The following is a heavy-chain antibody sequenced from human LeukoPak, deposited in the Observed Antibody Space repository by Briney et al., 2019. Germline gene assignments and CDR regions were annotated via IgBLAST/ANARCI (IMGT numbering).Heavy chain of an antibody. V-gene: IGHV3-73*01. J-gene: IGHJ4*02. CDR2: IRSKANSYAT. Sequence: PGGSLRHSCATAGFTFSGSARHGVRQAFGKGLEGVGRIRSKANSYATAYAASVRRRFPISRDDSKSNAYLQMNSVKTEDTAVYYCTRDLGIYGDSIFDYWGQGTLVSVSS. CDR1: GFTFSGSA. CDR3: TRDLGIYGDSIFDY. D-gene: IGHD4-17*01.